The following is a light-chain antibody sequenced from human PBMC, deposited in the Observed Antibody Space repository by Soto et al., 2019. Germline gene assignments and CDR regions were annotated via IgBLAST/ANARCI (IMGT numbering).Light chain of an antibody. J-gene: IGKJ4*01. V-gene: IGKV1-39*01. Sequence: DIQMTQSPSSLSASVGDRVTITCRASQSITDYLNWYQQKPGKDPKLLLYSASSLQSGVTSRFSASGSGTDFTLTISRLQPEDFATYYCQQSYSTPLTFGGGTKVDIK. CDR3: QQSYSTPLT. CDR2: SAS. CDR1: QSITDY.